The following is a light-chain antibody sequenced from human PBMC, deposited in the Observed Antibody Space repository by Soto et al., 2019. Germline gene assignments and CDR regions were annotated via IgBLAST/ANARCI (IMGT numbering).Light chain of an antibody. CDR3: QQYAGSPLA. CDR1: QSVSSTY. J-gene: IGKJ4*01. Sequence: EIVLTQSPGTLSLSPGERATLSCRASQSVSSTYLAWYQQRPGQAPRLLIYGASSRATGIPDRFSGSGSGTDFTLTISRLEPEDFAVYYCQQYAGSPLAFGGGPKVEIK. CDR2: GAS. V-gene: IGKV3-20*01.